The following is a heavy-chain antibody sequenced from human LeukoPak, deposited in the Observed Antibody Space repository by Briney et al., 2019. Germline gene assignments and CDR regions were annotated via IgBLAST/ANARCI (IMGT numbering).Heavy chain of an antibody. V-gene: IGHV3-23*01. J-gene: IGHJ5*02. CDR2: ISGSGGST. Sequence: GSLRLSCAASGFTFSSYAMSWVRQAPGKGLEWVSAISGSGGSTYYADSVKGRFTISRDNSKNTLYLQMNSLRAEDTAVYYCAKYRIQPQMPYNWFDPWGQGTLVTVSS. CDR1: GFTFSSYA. D-gene: IGHD5-18*01. CDR3: AKYRIQPQMPYNWFDP.